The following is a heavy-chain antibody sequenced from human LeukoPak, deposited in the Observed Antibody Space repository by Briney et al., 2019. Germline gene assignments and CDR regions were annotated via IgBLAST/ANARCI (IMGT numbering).Heavy chain of an antibody. J-gene: IGHJ4*02. D-gene: IGHD5-18*01. Sequence: GGSLRLSCAASGFTFSSYGMSWVRQAPGKGLEWVAFIRYDGSNKDNADSVKGRFTISRDNSKNTLYLQMNSLRVEDTAVYYCAKDTMGYSHPTGFDYWGQGTLVSVSS. CDR1: GFTFSSYG. V-gene: IGHV3-30*02. CDR2: IRYDGSNK. CDR3: AKDTMGYSHPTGFDY.